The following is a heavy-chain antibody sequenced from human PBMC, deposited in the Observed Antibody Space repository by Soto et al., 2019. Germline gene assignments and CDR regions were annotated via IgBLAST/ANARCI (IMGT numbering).Heavy chain of an antibody. CDR3: TRVDDYGEYLDALDV. J-gene: IGHJ3*01. Sequence: EVQLVEAGGGVVQPGRSLRLSCTTSGFTFGGFAMSWFRLAPGKGLEWVGFIRRKADGGTTEYAASVKGRFTISRDDSKNIAYLQMSSLKTADTAVYYWTRVDDYGEYLDALDVWGQGTMVTVSS. CDR2: IRRKADGGTT. CDR1: GFTFGGFA. D-gene: IGHD4-17*01. V-gene: IGHV3-49*03.